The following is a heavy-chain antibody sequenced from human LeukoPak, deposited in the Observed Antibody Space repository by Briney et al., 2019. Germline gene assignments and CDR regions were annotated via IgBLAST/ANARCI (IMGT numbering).Heavy chain of an antibody. CDR3: ARGPFRNVDIAMVASRFDP. V-gene: IGHV1-2*02. D-gene: IGHD5-18*01. Sequence: ASVKVSCKASGYTFSGYYLHWVRQVPGQGLEWMGWINPNSGDTNYSQKFQGRVTMTKDTSITTAYMELSSLRSDDPALYYCARGPFRNVDIAMVASRFDPWGQGTLVTVSS. J-gene: IGHJ5*02. CDR2: INPNSGDT. CDR1: GYTFSGYY.